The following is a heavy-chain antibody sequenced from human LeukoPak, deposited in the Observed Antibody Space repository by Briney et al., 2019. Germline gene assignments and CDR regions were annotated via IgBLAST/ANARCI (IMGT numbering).Heavy chain of an antibody. CDR2: ISYDGSNK. D-gene: IGHD4-11*01. CDR3: ARDLSNYSSPFGAFDI. CDR1: GFTFSSYA. J-gene: IGHJ3*02. V-gene: IGHV3-30-3*01. Sequence: PGRSLRLSCAASGFTFSSYAMHWVRQAPGKGLEWVAVISYDGSNKYYADSVKGRFTISRDNSKNTLYLQMNSLRAEDTAVYYCARDLSNYSSPFGAFDIWGQGTMVTVSS.